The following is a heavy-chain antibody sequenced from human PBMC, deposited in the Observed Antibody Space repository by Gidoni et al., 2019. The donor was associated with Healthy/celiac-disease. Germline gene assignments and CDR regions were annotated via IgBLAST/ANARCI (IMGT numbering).Heavy chain of an antibody. CDR1: GLTFGDYA. CDR3: TREDYGGKRFFDY. J-gene: IGHJ4*02. D-gene: IGHD2-15*01. CDR2: IRSKAYGGTT. V-gene: IGHV3-49*03. Sequence: EVQLVESGGGLVQPGRSLRLSCTASGLTFGDYAMSWFRQAPGKGLEWVGFIRSKAYGGTTEYAASVKGRFTISRDDSKSIAYLQMNSLKTEDTAVYYCTREDYGGKRFFDYWGQGTLVTVSS.